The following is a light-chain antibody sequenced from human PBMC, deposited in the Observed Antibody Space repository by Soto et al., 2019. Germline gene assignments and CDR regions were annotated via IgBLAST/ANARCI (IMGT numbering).Light chain of an antibody. Sequence: QSALTQPASVSGSPGQSITISCTGTSSDVGAYNYVSWYQQYPGKVPKLIIYEVSNRPSGVSNRFSGSKSGNTASLTISGLQAEDEGDYYCNSYTSSSTRVFGTGTKVTGL. V-gene: IGLV2-14*01. CDR1: SSDVGAYNY. CDR3: NSYTSSSTRV. J-gene: IGLJ1*01. CDR2: EVS.